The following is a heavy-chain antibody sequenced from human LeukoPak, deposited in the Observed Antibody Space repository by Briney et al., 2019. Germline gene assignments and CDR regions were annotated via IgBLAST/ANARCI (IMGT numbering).Heavy chain of an antibody. J-gene: IGHJ4*02. D-gene: IGHD2-15*01. Sequence: RGGSLRLSCAASGFTFSLYAMNWVRQAPGKGLEWVSYINDDSSDIHYAGSVRGRFTISRDDARKTLYLQLSSLRVGDTAVYYCARDTLQPGLIDSWGQGTLVTVSS. CDR3: ARDTLQPGLIDS. CDR2: INDDSSDI. CDR1: GFTFSLYA. V-gene: IGHV3-21*05.